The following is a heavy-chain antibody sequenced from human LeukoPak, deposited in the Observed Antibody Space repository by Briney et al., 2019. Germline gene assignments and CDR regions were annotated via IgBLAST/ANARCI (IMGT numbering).Heavy chain of an antibody. CDR1: GYTFTSYG. J-gene: IGHJ6*03. D-gene: IGHD2-2*02. V-gene: IGHV1-18*01. Sequence: ASVKVSCKASGYTFTSYGISWVRQAPGQGLEWMGWISAYNGNTNYAQKLQGRVTMTTDTSTSTAYMELRSLRSDDTAVYYCARTEDIVVVPAAIRPYYYYMDVWGKGTTVTVSS. CDR2: ISAYNGNT. CDR3: ARTEDIVVVPAAIRPYYYYMDV.